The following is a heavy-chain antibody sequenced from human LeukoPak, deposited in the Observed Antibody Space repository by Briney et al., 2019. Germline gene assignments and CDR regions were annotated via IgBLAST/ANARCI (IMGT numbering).Heavy chain of an antibody. Sequence: GGSLRLSCAASGFTFSSYWMSWVRQAPGKGLEWVSVISGSGGSTYYADSVRGRFTISRDTSKNTLYLQMDSLRAEDTAIYYCAKSSYAGNPGHMDVWGQGTTVTVSS. CDR1: GFTFSSYW. D-gene: IGHD4-23*01. CDR3: AKSSYAGNPGHMDV. V-gene: IGHV3-23*01. CDR2: ISGSGGST. J-gene: IGHJ6*02.